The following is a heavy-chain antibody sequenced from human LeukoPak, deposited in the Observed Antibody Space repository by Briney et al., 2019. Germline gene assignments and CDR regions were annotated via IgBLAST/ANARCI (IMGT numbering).Heavy chain of an antibody. V-gene: IGHV3-30*18. J-gene: IGHJ4*02. CDR1: AFTFSSYG. CDR3: AKVDYYGSGSYYPIDY. D-gene: IGHD3-10*01. Sequence: PGGSLRLSCAASAFTFSSYGMHWVRQAPGKGLEWVAVISYDGSNKYYADSVKGRFTISRDNSKNTLYLQMNSLRAEDTAVYYCAKVDYYGSGSYYPIDYWGQGTLVTVSS. CDR2: ISYDGSNK.